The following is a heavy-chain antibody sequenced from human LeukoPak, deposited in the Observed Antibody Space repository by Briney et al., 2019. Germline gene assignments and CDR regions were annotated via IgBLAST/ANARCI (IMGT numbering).Heavy chain of an antibody. J-gene: IGHJ4*02. CDR1: GYTFTGYY. Sequence: ASVKVSCKASGYTFTGYYMHWVRQAPGQGLEWMGWINPNSGGTSYAQKFQGRVTMTGDMSISTAYMELNKLRSDDTAVYYCARGGGFAYSNYQFEYWGQGTLVTVSS. CDR3: ARGGGFAYSNYQFEY. V-gene: IGHV1-2*02. CDR2: INPNSGGT. D-gene: IGHD4-11*01.